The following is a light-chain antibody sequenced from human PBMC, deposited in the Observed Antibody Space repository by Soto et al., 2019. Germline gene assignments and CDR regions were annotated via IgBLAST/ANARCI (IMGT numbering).Light chain of an antibody. CDR3: QQYGTSPPYT. CDR1: QSVSSSN. Sequence: EIVLTQSPVTLSLSPGERATLSCRASQSVSSSNLAWYQQKTGQAPRLLIYGTSSRATGIADRFSGSGSGTDFTLTISRLEPEDFAVYYCQQYGTSPPYTFGQGTKLVIK. V-gene: IGKV3-20*01. J-gene: IGKJ2*01. CDR2: GTS.